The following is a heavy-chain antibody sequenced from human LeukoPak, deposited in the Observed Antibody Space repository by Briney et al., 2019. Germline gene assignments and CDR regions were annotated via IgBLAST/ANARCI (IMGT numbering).Heavy chain of an antibody. D-gene: IGHD2-2*01. Sequence: SVKVSCKASGGTFSSYAISWVRQAPGQGLEWMGRIIPIFGIANYAQKFQGRVTITADKSTSTAYVELSSLRSEDMAVYYCARDQKPDIVVVPAARPHWFDPWGQGTLVTVSS. CDR3: ARDQKPDIVVVPAARPHWFDP. V-gene: IGHV1-69*04. J-gene: IGHJ5*02. CDR2: IIPIFGIA. CDR1: GGTFSSYA.